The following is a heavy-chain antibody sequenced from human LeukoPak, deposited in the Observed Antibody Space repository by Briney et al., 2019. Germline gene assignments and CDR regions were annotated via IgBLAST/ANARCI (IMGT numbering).Heavy chain of an antibody. CDR2: ISSSGTTV. D-gene: IGHD4-23*01. J-gene: IGHJ6*02. Sequence: GGSLRLSCTASGFSFSSFEMNWVRQAPGKGLEWVSYISSSGTTVYYADSVKGHFTISRDNARNSLFLQMNSLGVEDTAVHYCARDQLQTWPWADYYGLDVWGQGTTVTVSS. CDR1: GFSFSSFE. V-gene: IGHV3-48*03. CDR3: ARDQLQTWPWADYYGLDV.